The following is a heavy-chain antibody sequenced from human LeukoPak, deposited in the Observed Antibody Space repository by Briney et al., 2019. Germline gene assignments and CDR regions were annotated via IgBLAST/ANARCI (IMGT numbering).Heavy chain of an antibody. CDR3: ARDYSSSSGYFDY. Sequence: ASVTVSCKASGYTFTGYYMHWVRQASGQGLEWMGWINPNSGDTNYAEKFQGRVTMTRDTSISTAYMDLRRLRSDDTAVYYCARDYSSSSGYFDYWGQGTLVTVSS. V-gene: IGHV1-2*02. CDR2: INPNSGDT. D-gene: IGHD6-6*01. J-gene: IGHJ4*02. CDR1: GYTFTGYY.